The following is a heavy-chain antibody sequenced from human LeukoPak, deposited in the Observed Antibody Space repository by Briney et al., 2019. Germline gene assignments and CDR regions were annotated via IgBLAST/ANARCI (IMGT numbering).Heavy chain of an antibody. J-gene: IGHJ4*02. CDR3: ARDDYGDYPVV. Sequence: ASVKVSCKASGYTFTSYGISWVRQSPGQGLEWMGWISAYNGNTNYAQKLQGRVTMTTDTSTSTAYMELRSLRSDDTAAYYCARDDYGDYPVVWGQGTLVTVSS. D-gene: IGHD4-17*01. CDR1: GYTFTSYG. V-gene: IGHV1-18*01. CDR2: ISAYNGNT.